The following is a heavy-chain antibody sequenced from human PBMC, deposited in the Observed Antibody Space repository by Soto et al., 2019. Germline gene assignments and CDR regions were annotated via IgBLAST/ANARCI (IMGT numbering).Heavy chain of an antibody. CDR1: GFTFSSYA. Sequence: SGGSLRLSCAASGFTFSSYAMHWVRQAPGKGLEWVAVISYDGSNKYYADSVKGRFTISRDNSKNTLYLQMNSLRAEDTAVYYCARVGGMGSGWTTNHYYYYGMDVWGQGTTVTVSS. J-gene: IGHJ6*02. CDR2: ISYDGSNK. D-gene: IGHD6-19*01. V-gene: IGHV3-30-3*01. CDR3: ARVGGMGSGWTTNHYYYYGMDV.